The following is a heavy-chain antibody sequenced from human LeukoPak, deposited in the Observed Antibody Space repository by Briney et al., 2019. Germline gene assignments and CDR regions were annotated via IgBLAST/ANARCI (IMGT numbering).Heavy chain of an antibody. CDR3: ARGGNRFGGFYFDY. CDR2: IHHSGRS. J-gene: IGHJ4*02. V-gene: IGHV4-31*03. Sequence: PQTLSLTCTVSADSLSSGGHYWAWIRQFPGKGMESIGFIHHSGRSRHNPSLKDRVAISVDTSRKQFALKLSSVTAADTAMYYCARGGNRFGGFYFDYWGQGIQVIVSS. CDR1: ADSLSSGGHY. D-gene: IGHD3-10*01.